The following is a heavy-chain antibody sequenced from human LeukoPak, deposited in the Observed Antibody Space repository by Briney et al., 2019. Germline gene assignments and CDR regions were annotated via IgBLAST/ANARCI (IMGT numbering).Heavy chain of an antibody. V-gene: IGHV4-31*03. CDR3: AKEGSCAGGGCYRADFDS. D-gene: IGHD2-8*02. CDR1: GGSISSGGYY. CDR2: IYYSGTT. J-gene: IGHJ4*02. Sequence: PSETLSLTCTVSGGSISSGGYYWSWIRQHPGKGLEWIGYIYYSGTTYYNPSLKSRVTISVDTSKNQFSLKLTSVTAADTAVYYCAKEGSCAGGGCYRADFDSWGQGTLVTVSS.